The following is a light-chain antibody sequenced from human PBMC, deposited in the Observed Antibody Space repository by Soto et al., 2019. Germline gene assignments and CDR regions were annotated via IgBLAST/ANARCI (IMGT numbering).Light chain of an antibody. Sequence: QAVVTQEPSLTVSPGGTVTLTCASSTGAVTSGDYPNWFQQKPGQAPRALIYSTSNEHSWTPARFSGSLLGVKAALTLSGVQPEDEAEYYCLLYYGGAQLGVFGTGTKVTVL. V-gene: IGLV7-43*01. J-gene: IGLJ1*01. CDR1: TGAVTSGDY. CDR3: LLYYGGAQLGV. CDR2: STS.